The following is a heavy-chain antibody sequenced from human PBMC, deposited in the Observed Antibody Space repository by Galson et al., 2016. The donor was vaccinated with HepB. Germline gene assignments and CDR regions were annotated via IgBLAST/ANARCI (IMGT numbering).Heavy chain of an antibody. D-gene: IGHD2-2*01. J-gene: IGHJ4*02. CDR1: GYTFTNYY. V-gene: IGHV1-46*04. Sequence: SVKVSCKASGYTFTNYYMHWVRQAPGQGLEWMAIINPGDGRSHSAQNLQGRVTVTRDTSTSTVYMELSSLMSEDTAMYYCAREFGDCDSTRCSKQRFDSGGQGTLVTVSS. CDR3: AREFGDCDSTRCSKQRFDS. CDR2: INPGDGRS.